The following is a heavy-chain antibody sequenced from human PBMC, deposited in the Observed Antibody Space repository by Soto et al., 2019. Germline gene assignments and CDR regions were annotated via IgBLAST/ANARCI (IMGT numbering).Heavy chain of an antibody. CDR3: AVDYYDSSGWKLDAFDI. Sequence: ASVKVSCKASGYTFTSYGISWVRQAPGQGLEWMGWISAYNGNTNYAQKLQGRVTMTTDTSTSTAYMELRSLRSDDTAVYYCAVDYYDSSGWKLDAFDIWGQGTMVTVS. CDR2: ISAYNGNT. D-gene: IGHD3-22*01. V-gene: IGHV1-18*04. J-gene: IGHJ3*02. CDR1: GYTFTSYG.